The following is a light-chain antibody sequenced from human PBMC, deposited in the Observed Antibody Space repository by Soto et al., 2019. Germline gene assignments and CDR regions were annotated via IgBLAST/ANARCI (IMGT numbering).Light chain of an antibody. CDR1: SSDVGGYNY. CDR2: EVT. CDR3: SSYAGNNDLI. V-gene: IGLV2-8*01. Sequence: QSALTQPPSASGSPGQSVTISCTGTSSDVGGYNYVSWYQQYPGKAPKLMIYEVTKRPPGVPDRFSGSKSGNTASLTVSGLQAEDEADYYCSSYAGNNDLIFGGGTQLTV. J-gene: IGLJ2*01.